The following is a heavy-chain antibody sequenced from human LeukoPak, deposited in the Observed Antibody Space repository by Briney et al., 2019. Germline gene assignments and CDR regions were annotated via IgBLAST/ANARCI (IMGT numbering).Heavy chain of an antibody. Sequence: GGSLRLSCAASGFTVSSNYMSWVRQAPGKGLEWVSVIYSGGSTNYADSVKGRFTISRDSSKNTVYLQMNSLRDEDTAVYYCAKPRWVTTNNYDYWGLGTLVTVSS. CDR1: GFTVSSNY. CDR3: AKPRWVTTNNYDY. V-gene: IGHV3-53*01. CDR2: IYSGGST. D-gene: IGHD4-17*01. J-gene: IGHJ4*02.